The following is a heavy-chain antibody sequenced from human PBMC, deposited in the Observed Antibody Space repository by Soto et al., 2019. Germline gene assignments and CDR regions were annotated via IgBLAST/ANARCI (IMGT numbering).Heavy chain of an antibody. J-gene: IGHJ6*02. CDR3: ARALWGAAAGDYYYYYGMDV. V-gene: IGHV4-34*01. CDR2: INHSGST. D-gene: IGHD6-13*01. Sequence: LSLTCAVYGGSFSGYYWSWIRQPPGKGLEWIGEINHSGSTNYNPSLKSRVTISVDTSKNQFSLKLSSVTAADTAVYYCARALWGAAAGDYYYYYGMDVWGQGTTVTVSS. CDR1: GGSFSGYY.